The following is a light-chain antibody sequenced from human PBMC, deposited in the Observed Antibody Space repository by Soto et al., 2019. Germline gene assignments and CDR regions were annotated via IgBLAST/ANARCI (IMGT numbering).Light chain of an antibody. V-gene: IGKV3-20*01. Sequence: EIVLTQSPGTLSLSPGDRAPLSCRASRSVDSNFLAWYQQKPGQAPRLLIYGASNRATGIPDRFSGSGSGTDFTLTISRLEPEDFAVYYCQQFGSSPRTFGQGTKVDIK. CDR1: RSVDSNF. J-gene: IGKJ1*01. CDR3: QQFGSSPRT. CDR2: GAS.